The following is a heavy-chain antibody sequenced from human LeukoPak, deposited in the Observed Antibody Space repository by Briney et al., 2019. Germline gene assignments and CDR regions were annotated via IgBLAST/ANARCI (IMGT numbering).Heavy chain of an antibody. V-gene: IGHV1-2*02. Sequence: ASVKVSCKASGYTFTGYYMHWVRQAPGQGLEWMGWINPNSGGTNYAQKFQGRVTMTRDTSISTAYMELSSLRSEDTAVYYCASRPPRKYCSGGSCYSRGWFDPWGQGTLVTVSS. J-gene: IGHJ5*02. CDR2: INPNSGGT. CDR1: GYTFTGYY. CDR3: ASRPPRKYCSGGSCYSRGWFDP. D-gene: IGHD2-15*01.